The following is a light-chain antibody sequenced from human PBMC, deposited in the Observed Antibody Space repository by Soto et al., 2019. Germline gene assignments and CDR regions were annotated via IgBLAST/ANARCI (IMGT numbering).Light chain of an antibody. J-gene: IGKJ2*01. CDR2: GGS. V-gene: IGKV3-20*01. CDR1: QSVTSSY. Sequence: EIVLTQSPGTLSLSPGEGAALSCRASQSVTSSYLAWYQQKPGQAPRLLIYGGSSRATGIPDRFSGSGSGTEFTLTISRLEPEDFAMYYCQQYGSSPRTFGQGTKLEIK. CDR3: QQYGSSPRT.